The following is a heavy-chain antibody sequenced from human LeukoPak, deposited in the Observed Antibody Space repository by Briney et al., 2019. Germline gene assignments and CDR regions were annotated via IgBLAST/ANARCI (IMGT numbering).Heavy chain of an antibody. Sequence: GGSLRLPCAASGFTFSRYSMNWVRQAPGKGLEWVSHISSSSSTIYYADSVKGRFTISRDNAKNPLYLQMNSLRAEDTAVYYCARDSSYYYGSGSPLDYWGQGTLVTVSS. CDR3: ARDSSYYYGSGSPLDY. J-gene: IGHJ4*02. CDR1: GFTFSRYS. CDR2: ISSSSSTI. D-gene: IGHD3-10*01. V-gene: IGHV3-48*04.